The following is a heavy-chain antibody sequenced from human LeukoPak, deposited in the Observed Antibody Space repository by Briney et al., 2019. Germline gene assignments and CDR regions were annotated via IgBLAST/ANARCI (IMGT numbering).Heavy chain of an antibody. Sequence: GSLRLSCAASGFTFSSYSLNWVRQAPGKGLDWVSYISSSGTTIYYADSVKGRFTISRDNAKNSLYLQMNSLRDEDTAVYYCARASGSGSGTYYYYGMDVWGQGTTVTVSS. V-gene: IGHV3-48*02. CDR3: ARASGSGSGTYYYYGMDV. CDR2: ISSSGTTI. D-gene: IGHD3-10*01. J-gene: IGHJ6*02. CDR1: GFTFSSYS.